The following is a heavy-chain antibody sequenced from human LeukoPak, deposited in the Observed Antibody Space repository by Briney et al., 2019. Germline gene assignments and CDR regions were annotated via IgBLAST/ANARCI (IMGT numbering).Heavy chain of an antibody. V-gene: IGHV4-39*01. CDR2: IYKCRSS. Sequence: SETLSLTCSVSGGSISSGTYYWGWGRQPKGRGGEGIESIYKCRSSYYNPSLKSRVPISVDTSKNQFSLRLSSVTAADTAVYYCGSDTSGYDGGYFDYWGQGTLVTVSS. D-gene: IGHD5-12*01. CDR3: GSDTSGYDGGYFDY. CDR1: GGSISSGTYY. J-gene: IGHJ4*02.